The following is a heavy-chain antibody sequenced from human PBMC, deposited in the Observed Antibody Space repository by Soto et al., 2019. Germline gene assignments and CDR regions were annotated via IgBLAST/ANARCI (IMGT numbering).Heavy chain of an antibody. D-gene: IGHD6-13*01. J-gene: IGHJ4*02. Sequence: QIQLHESGPGLVKPSQTLSLTCTVSGGSIRSGDYYWSWIRQTPERGLEWCGYVHYSGNIFYNPSLKSRATISLDTSRNQFSLNLSSVTAADSAVYYCAREIMAADHFDYWGQGALVTVSS. V-gene: IGHV4-30-4*01. CDR3: AREIMAADHFDY. CDR1: GGSIRSGDYY. CDR2: VHYSGNI.